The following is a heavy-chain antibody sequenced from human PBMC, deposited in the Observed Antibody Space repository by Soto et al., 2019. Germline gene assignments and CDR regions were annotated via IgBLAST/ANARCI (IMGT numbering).Heavy chain of an antibody. V-gene: IGHV4-59*01. CDR1: GGSISSYY. CDR2: IYYSGST. D-gene: IGHD2-15*01. J-gene: IGHJ6*02. Sequence: SETLSLTCTVSGGSISSYYWSWIRQPPGKGLEWIGYIYYSGSTNYNPSLKSRVTISVDTSKNQFSLKLSSVTAADTAVYSCARGYGSWGWWYGMDVWGQGTTVTVSS. CDR3: ARGYGSWGWWYGMDV.